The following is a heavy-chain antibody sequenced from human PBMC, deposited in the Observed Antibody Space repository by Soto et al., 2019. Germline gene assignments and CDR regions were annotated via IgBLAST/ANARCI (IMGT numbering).Heavy chain of an antibody. CDR1: GFTFSNYA. Sequence: GGSLTLSCAASGFTFSNYAMSCVRQAPGKGLEWVSGISGSGGITYDADSVKGHFTISRDNAKNTLYLQVHSLGAEDTAIYYCAKLGVRGVPSYFSMEVWGQGTPVTVSS. CDR2: ISGSGGIT. V-gene: IGHV3-23*01. CDR3: AKLGVRGVPSYFSMEV. J-gene: IGHJ6*02. D-gene: IGHD3-10*01.